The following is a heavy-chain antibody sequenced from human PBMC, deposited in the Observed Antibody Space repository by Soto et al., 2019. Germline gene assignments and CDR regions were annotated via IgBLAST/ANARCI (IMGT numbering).Heavy chain of an antibody. CDR3: ARGDFWSGYTP. CDR2: INHSGST. V-gene: IGHV4-34*01. D-gene: IGHD3-3*01. Sequence: QVQLQQWGAGLLKPSETLSLTCAVYGGSFSGYYWSWIRQPPGKGLEWIGEINHSGSTNYNPSLKSRVTIPVDTSKNQFSLKLSSVTAADTAVYYCARGDFWSGYTPWGQGTLVTVSS. CDR1: GGSFSGYY. J-gene: IGHJ5*02.